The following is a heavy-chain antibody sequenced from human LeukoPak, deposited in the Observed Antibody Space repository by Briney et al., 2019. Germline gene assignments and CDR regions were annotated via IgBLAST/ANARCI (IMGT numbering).Heavy chain of an antibody. V-gene: IGHV4-59*08. CDR3: ARHESPGYCSGGSCPIGAYYFDY. CDR2: IYYSGST. Sequence: SETLSLTCTVSGGSISSYYWSWIRQPPGKGLEWIGYIYYSGSTNYNPSLKSRVTISVDTSKNQFSLKLSSGTAADTAVYYCARHESPGYCSGGSCPIGAYYFDYWGQGTLVTVSS. CDR1: GGSISSYY. D-gene: IGHD2-15*01. J-gene: IGHJ4*02.